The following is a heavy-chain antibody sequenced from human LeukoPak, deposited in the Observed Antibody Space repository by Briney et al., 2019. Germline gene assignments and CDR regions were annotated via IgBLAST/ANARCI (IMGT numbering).Heavy chain of an antibody. V-gene: IGHV3-30-3*01. CDR3: ARDFNRGATDY. CDR1: GFTFSSYA. CDR2: ISYDGSNK. J-gene: IGHJ4*02. Sequence: GGSLRLSCAGSGFTFSSYAMHWARQAPGKGLEWVAVISYDGSNKYYADSVKGRFTISRDNSKNTLYLQMNSLRAEDTAVYYCARDFNRGATDYWGQGTLVTVSS. D-gene: IGHD1-26*01.